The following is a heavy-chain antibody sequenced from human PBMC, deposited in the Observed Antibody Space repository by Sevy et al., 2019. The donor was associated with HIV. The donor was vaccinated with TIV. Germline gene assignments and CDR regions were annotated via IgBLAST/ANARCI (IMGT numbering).Heavy chain of an antibody. V-gene: IGHV1-24*01. CDR1: GYTLTKLP. D-gene: IGHD3-3*01. Sequence: ASVKVSCKVSGYTLTKLPMHWVRQAPGKGLEWMGGFDPEDGETIYAQRFQGGVTMTEETSTDTAYMELSSLRSEDTAVYYCATLDFWSENPFYGTDVWGQGTTVTVSS. CDR3: ATLDFWSENPFYGTDV. CDR2: FDPEDGET. J-gene: IGHJ6*02.